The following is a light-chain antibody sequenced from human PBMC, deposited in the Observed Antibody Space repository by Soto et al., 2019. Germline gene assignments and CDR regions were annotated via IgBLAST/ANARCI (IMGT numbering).Light chain of an antibody. V-gene: IGKV3-20*01. CDR2: GAS. CDR1: QSISNAY. CDR3: QHYGGTPFT. Sequence: EIVLTQSPGTLSLSPGERATLSCRASQSISNAYLAWYQQKPGQAPRLLIYGASSRATGIPDRFSGSGSGTHFTLTISRLEPEDFAVYYCQHYGGTPFTFGPGTKVDIK. J-gene: IGKJ3*01.